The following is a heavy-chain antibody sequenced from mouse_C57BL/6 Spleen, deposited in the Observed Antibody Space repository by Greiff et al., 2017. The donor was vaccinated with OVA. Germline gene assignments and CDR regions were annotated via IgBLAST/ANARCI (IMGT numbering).Heavy chain of an antibody. J-gene: IGHJ2*01. CDR1: GYTFTDYE. Sequence: LVESGAELVRPGASVTLSCKASGYTFTDYEMHWVKQTPVHGLEWIGAIDPETGGTAYNQKFKGKAILTADKSSSTAYMELRSLTSEDSAVYYCTRRGPYYFDYWGQGTTLTVSS. CDR2: IDPETGGT. V-gene: IGHV1-15*01. CDR3: TRRGPYYFDY.